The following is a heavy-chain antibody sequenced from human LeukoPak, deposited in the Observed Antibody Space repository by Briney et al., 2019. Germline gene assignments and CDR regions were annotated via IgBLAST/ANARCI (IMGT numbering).Heavy chain of an antibody. V-gene: IGHV1-8*01. CDR3: ARGEYSSGWYRGYYYYYGMDV. D-gene: IGHD6-19*01. J-gene: IGHJ6*02. CDR1: GYTFTSYD. CDR2: MNPNSGNT. Sequence: GASVKVPCKASGYTFTSYDINWVRQATGQGLEWMGWMNPNSGNTGYAQKFQGRVTMTRNTSISTAYMELSSLRSEDTAVYYCARGEYSSGWYRGYYYYYGMDVWGQGTTVTVSS.